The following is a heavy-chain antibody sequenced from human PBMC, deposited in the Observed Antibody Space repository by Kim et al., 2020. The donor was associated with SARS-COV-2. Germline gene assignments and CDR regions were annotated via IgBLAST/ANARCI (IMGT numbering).Heavy chain of an antibody. CDR2: ISSSSSYI. J-gene: IGHJ4*02. Sequence: GGSLRLSCAASGFTFSSYSMNWVRQAPGKGLVWVSSISSSSSYIYYADSVKGRFTISRDNAKNSLYLQMNSLRAEDTAVYYCARDLLHCSSTSCYATVGVYWGQGTLVNVSS. CDR3: ARDLLHCSSTSCYATVGVY. CDR1: GFTFSSYS. V-gene: IGHV3-21*01. D-gene: IGHD2-2*01.